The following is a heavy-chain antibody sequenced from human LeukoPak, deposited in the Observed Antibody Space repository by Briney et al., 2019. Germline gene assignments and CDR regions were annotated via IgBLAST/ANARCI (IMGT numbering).Heavy chain of an antibody. D-gene: IGHD6-19*01. V-gene: IGHV3-23*01. CDR2: IFGSGGST. Sequence: KPGGSLRLSCAASGFTFSSYAMYWFRQAPGKGLEWVSGIFGSGGSTHYADSVKGRFTISRDNSKNTVYLQMNSLRAEDTAVYYCAKTTTGYSSGRYPGWPVDYWGQGTLVTVSS. CDR3: AKTTTGYSSGRYPGWPVDY. CDR1: GFTFSSYA. J-gene: IGHJ4*02.